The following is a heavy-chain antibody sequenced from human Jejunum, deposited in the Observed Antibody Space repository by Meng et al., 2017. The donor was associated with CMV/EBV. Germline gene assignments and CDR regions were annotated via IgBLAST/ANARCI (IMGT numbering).Heavy chain of an antibody. CDR2: ISSGGGPQ. D-gene: IGHD5-12*01. Sequence: ASGFSFRNYEVNWVRQAPGKGLEWVSFISSGGGPQYHADSVKGRFTISSGSAKNSLDLQMNGLRIEDTAIYYCARSKVAMGFDLWGQGTLVTVSS. J-gene: IGHJ5*02. CDR3: ARSKVAMGFDL. CDR1: GFSFRNYE. V-gene: IGHV3-48*03.